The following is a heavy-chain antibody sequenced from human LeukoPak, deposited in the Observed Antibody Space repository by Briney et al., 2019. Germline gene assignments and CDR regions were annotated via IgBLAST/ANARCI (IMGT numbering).Heavy chain of an antibody. J-gene: IGHJ4*02. Sequence: KSSETLSLTCTVYGGSFSGYYWSWIRQPPGRGLEWIGEINHSGSTNYNPSLKSRVTISVDTSKNQFSLKLSSVTAADTAVYYCARGYSYGYSFGRYRGVGFFDYWGQGALVTVSS. CDR1: GGSFSGYY. D-gene: IGHD5-18*01. CDR2: INHSGST. CDR3: ARGYSYGYSFGRYRGVGFFDY. V-gene: IGHV4-34*01.